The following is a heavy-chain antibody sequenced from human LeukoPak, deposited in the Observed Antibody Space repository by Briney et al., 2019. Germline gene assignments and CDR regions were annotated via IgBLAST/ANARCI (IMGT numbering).Heavy chain of an antibody. CDR1: GGSFSGYY. D-gene: IGHD3-10*01. V-gene: IGHV4-34*01. J-gene: IGHJ5*02. CDR2: INHSGST. Sequence: SETLSLTCAVCGGSFSGYYWSWIRQPPGKGLKWIGEINHSGSTNYSPSLKSRVTISVDTSKNQFSLKLSSVTAADTAVYYCARAKGSGSYFNWFDPWGQGTLVTVSS. CDR3: ARAKGSGSYFNWFDP.